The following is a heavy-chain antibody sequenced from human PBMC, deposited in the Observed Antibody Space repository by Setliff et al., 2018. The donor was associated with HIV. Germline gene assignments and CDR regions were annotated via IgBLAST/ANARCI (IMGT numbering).Heavy chain of an antibody. V-gene: IGHV4-39*01. CDR2: IYYIGIT. Sequence: PSETLSLTCTVSGDSISRSSYYWGWIRQPPGKGLEWIGNIYYIGITNYNPSLRGRVTISVDRSRNQFSLTLNSVTAADTATYYCASRGIVVVTMSMPDEFFVHWGHGTLVTVSS. J-gene: IGHJ1*01. CDR3: ASRGIVVVTMSMPDEFFVH. CDR1: GDSISRSSYY. D-gene: IGHD2-21*02.